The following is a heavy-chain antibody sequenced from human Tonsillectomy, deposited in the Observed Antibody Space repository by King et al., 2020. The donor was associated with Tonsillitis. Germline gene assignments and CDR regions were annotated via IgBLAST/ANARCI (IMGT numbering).Heavy chain of an antibody. CDR2: IYYSGST. D-gene: IGHD6-19*01. V-gene: IGHV4-61*01. J-gene: IGHJ4*02. CDR3: ARDLYSSGWYYFDY. CDR1: GGSVSSGSYY. Sequence: QVQLQESGPGLVKPSETLSLTCTVSGGSVSSGSYYWSWIRQPPGKGLEWIGYIYYSGSTNYNPSLKGRVTISVDTSKNQFSLKLNSVTAADTAVYYCARDLYSSGWYYFDYWGQGTLVTVSS.